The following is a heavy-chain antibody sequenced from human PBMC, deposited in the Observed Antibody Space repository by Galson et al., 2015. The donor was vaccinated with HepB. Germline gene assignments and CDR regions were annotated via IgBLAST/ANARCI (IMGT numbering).Heavy chain of an antibody. J-gene: IGHJ4*02. D-gene: IGHD3-22*01. CDR2: IRPKTDDGTT. V-gene: IGHV3-15*01. CDR3: TTDGTYFDTRYCDY. Sequence: SLRLSCAASGFTFSKAWMNWVRQAPGKGLEWVGHIRPKTDDGTTDYAAPVEGRFTISRDDSKSTLYLQMKSLKTEDTAMYYCTTDGTYFDTRYCDYWGQGTLVTVSS. CDR1: GFTFSKAW.